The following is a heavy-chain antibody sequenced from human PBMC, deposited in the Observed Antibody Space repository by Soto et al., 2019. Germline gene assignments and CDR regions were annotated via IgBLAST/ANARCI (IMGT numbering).Heavy chain of an antibody. CDR3: ARDVFSPPSAYMDV. J-gene: IGHJ6*02. V-gene: IGHV3-21*01. D-gene: IGHD2-2*01. Sequence: GGSLRLFCAASGFTFSSYSMNWVRQAPGKGLEWVSSISSSSSYIYYADSVKGRFTISRDNAKNSLYLQMNSLRAEDTAVYYCARDVFSPPSAYMDVWGQGTTVTVSS. CDR2: ISSSSSYI. CDR1: GFTFSSYS.